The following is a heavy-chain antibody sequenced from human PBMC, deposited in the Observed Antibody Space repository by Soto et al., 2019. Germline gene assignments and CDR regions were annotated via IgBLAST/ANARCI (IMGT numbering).Heavy chain of an antibody. Sequence: QVKLQESGRGLVKPSETLSLSCTVSGGSLGDVYWTWIRQPPGKEMEWIGYISTTGVTNYSPSLKSRVTMSTDTSKNQFSLNLSSVTAADTAIYFCASHGGDVVMVRDWGQGIQVTVSS. J-gene: IGHJ4*02. CDR1: GGSLGDVY. CDR3: ASHGGDVVMVRD. V-gene: IGHV4-4*08. CDR2: ISTTGVT. D-gene: IGHD2-15*01.